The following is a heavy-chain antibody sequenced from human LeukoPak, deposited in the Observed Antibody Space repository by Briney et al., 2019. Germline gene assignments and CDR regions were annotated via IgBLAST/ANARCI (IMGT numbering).Heavy chain of an antibody. V-gene: IGHV3-23*01. Sequence: PGGSLRLSCAASGFTFRSYAMRWVRQAPGKGLAWVSAIRGSGGSTYYADSVKGRFTISRDNSKNTLYLQMNSLRAEDTAVYYCAKGFRRQLVGYHPITWGQGTLVTVSS. CDR3: AKGFRRQLVGYHPIT. CDR2: IRGSGGST. CDR1: GFTFRSYA. J-gene: IGHJ4*02. D-gene: IGHD6-13*01.